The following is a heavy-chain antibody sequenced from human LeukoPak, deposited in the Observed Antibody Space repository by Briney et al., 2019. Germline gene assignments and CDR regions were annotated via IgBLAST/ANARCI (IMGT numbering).Heavy chain of an antibody. CDR2: IGGSGGST. CDR3: AKPYSDSSVITGDAFDI. Sequence: PGGSMRPARPASGSTFTTIAMSWVRQLQGRGLGWVPAIGGSGGSTYYADSVKGRFTISRDNSKNTLYLQMNSLRAEDTAVYYCAKPYSDSSVITGDAFDIWGQGTMVTVSS. CDR1: GSTFTTIA. J-gene: IGHJ3*02. V-gene: IGHV3-23*01. D-gene: IGHD6-19*01.